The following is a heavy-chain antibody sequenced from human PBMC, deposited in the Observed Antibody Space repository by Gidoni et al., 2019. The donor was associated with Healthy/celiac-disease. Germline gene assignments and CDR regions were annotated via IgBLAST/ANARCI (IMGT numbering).Heavy chain of an antibody. V-gene: IGHV4-59*01. CDR1: GGSISSYY. Sequence: QVQLQESGPGLVKPSETLSLTCTVSGGSISSYYWSWIRQPPGKGLEWIGYIYYSGSTNYNPSLKSRVTISVDTSKNQFSLKLSSVTAADTAVYYCARDLHYGSGSYLFDPWGQGTLVTVSS. J-gene: IGHJ5*02. D-gene: IGHD3-10*01. CDR2: IYYSGST. CDR3: ARDLHYGSGSYLFDP.